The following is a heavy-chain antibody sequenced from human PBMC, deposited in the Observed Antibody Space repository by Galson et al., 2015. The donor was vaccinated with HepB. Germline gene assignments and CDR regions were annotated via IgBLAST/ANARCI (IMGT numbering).Heavy chain of an antibody. CDR1: GFTFSSYA. Sequence: SLRLSCAASGFTFSSYAMHWVRQAPGKGLEWVAVISYDGSNKYYADSVKGRFTISRDNSKNTLYLQMNSLRAEDTAVYYCARERTTVVTNWFDPWGQGTLVTVSS. D-gene: IGHD4-23*01. V-gene: IGHV3-30-3*01. CDR3: ARERTTVVTNWFDP. J-gene: IGHJ5*02. CDR2: ISYDGSNK.